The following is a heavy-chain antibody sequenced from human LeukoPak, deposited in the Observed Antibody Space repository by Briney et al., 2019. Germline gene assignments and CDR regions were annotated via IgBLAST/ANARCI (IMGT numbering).Heavy chain of an antibody. CDR3: ARGTGIAAAVTSLFQY. D-gene: IGHD6-13*01. V-gene: IGHV1-46*01. Sequence: ASVKVSCKASGYTFTSYYMHWVRQARGQGPEWMGVINTSGGSTSYAQKFQGRVTMTRDTSTSTVYMELSSLRSEDTAVYYCARGTGIAAAVTSLFQYWGQGTLVTVSS. CDR1: GYTFTSYY. J-gene: IGHJ1*01. CDR2: INTSGGST.